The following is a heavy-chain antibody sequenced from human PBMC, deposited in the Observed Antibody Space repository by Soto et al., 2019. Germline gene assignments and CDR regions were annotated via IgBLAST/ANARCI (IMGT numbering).Heavy chain of an antibody. D-gene: IGHD3-22*01. V-gene: IGHV3-23*01. J-gene: IGHJ4*02. CDR1: GFTFSDYA. CDR3: ARDYYKYYDSSGYYRSPAY. CDR2: ISASGSST. Sequence: AGGSLRLSCAASGFTFSDYAMSWVRQAPGKGLEWVSDISASGSSTYYADSVKGRFTISRDNSRNTLFLQMNSLRAEDTAVYYCARDYYKYYDSSGYYRSPAYWGQGTLVTVSS.